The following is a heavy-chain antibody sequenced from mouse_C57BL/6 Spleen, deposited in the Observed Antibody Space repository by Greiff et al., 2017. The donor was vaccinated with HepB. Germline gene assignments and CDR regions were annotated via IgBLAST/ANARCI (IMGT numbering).Heavy chain of an antibody. CDR2: INPSSGYT. V-gene: IGHV1-4*01. CDR1: GYTFTSYT. CDR3: ARDTHYLDY. J-gene: IGHJ2*01. D-gene: IGHD5-1-1*01. Sequence: VQLQQSGAELARPGASVKMSCKASGYTFTSYTMHWVKQRPGQGLEWIGYINPSSGYTKYNQKFKVKATLTADKPSSTAYIQLSSLTSEDSAVYYCARDTHYLDYWGQGTTLTVSS.